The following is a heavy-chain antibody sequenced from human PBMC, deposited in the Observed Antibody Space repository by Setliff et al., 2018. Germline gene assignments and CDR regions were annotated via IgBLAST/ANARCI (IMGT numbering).Heavy chain of an antibody. D-gene: IGHD3-3*01. CDR3: ARDVFDFRTGQGGP. CDR1: GFTFSSYE. J-gene: IGHJ5*02. Sequence: GGSLRLSCAASGFTFSSYEMIWVRQAPGKGLERVSKTHTDGITIYSDSVRGRFTISRDNAKNSLYLQMNSLRAEDTAVYFCARDVFDFRTGQGGPWGQGTRVTVSS. CDR2: THTDGITI. V-gene: IGHV3-48*03.